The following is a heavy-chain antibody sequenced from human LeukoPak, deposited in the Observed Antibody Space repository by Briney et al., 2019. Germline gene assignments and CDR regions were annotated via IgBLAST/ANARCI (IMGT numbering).Heavy chain of an antibody. D-gene: IGHD3-16*01. V-gene: IGHV1-2*02. J-gene: IGHJ6*03. Sequence: YPQKFQGRVTMTRDTSISTAYMELSRLRSDDTAVYYCARVGLWNYYYMDVWGKGTTVTVSS. CDR3: ARVGLWNYYYMDV.